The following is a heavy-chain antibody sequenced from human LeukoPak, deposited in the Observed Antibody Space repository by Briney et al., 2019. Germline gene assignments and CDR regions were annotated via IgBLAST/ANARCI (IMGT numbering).Heavy chain of an antibody. CDR2: IYRCGTT. Sequence: GGSTSLNCAASGFTFSSYGMHWVSQAPGKGLEWVSVIYRCGTTYNADSVKNRFTISRDISKNTLFLQMNSLRAEDTAVYFCARDGPDSIYFDYWGQ. CDR1: GFTFSSYG. V-gene: IGHV3-NL1*01. D-gene: IGHD2-2*01. CDR3: ARDGPDSIYFDY. J-gene: IGHJ4*01.